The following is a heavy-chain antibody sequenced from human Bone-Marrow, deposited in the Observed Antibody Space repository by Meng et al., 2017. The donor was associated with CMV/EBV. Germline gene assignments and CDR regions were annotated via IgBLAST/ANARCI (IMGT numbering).Heavy chain of an antibody. CDR3: ASIRYSSSSLRHRGDD. CDR1: GFTFSSYA. V-gene: IGHV3-30*04. CDR2: ISYDGSNK. Sequence: GGSLRLSCAASGFTFSSYAMHWVRQAPGKGLEWVAVISYDGSNKYYADSVKGRFTISRDNSKNTLYLQMNSLRAEDTAVYYCASIRYSSSSLRHRGDDWGQGTLVTVSS. J-gene: IGHJ4*02. D-gene: IGHD6-6*01.